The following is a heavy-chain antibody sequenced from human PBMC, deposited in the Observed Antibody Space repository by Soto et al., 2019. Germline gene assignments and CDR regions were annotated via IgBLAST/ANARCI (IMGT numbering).Heavy chain of an antibody. Sequence: SETLSLTCTVSGGSISSGDYYWSWIRQPPGKGLEWIGYIYYSGSTYYNPSLKSRVTISVDTSKNQFSLKLSSVTAADTALYYCARVDIVLAPMDVWGQGTTVTGSS. D-gene: IGHD2-8*01. CDR3: ARVDIVLAPMDV. CDR2: IYYSGST. J-gene: IGHJ6*02. V-gene: IGHV4-30-4*01. CDR1: GGSISSGDYY.